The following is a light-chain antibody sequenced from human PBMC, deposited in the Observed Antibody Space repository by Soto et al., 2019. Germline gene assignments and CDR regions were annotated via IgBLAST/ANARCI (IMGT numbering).Light chain of an antibody. J-gene: IGKJ5*01. V-gene: IGKV3-15*01. CDR1: QSISSN. CDR3: QQYNNWPPIT. Sequence: ETVLTQSLATVSVSSGERATLSCRDSQSISSNLAWYQQKPGQATRLLMYGASTRATGIPARFSGSESGTEFTLTISSLQSEDFAVYYCQQYNNWPPITFGQGTRLEI. CDR2: GAS.